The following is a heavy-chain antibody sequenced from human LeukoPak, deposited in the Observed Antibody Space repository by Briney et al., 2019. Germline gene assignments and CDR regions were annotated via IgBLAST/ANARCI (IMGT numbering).Heavy chain of an antibody. V-gene: IGHV3-21*01. Sequence: GGSLRLSCAASGFTVSSNYMSWVRQAPGKGLEWVSSISSRSSYIYYADSVKGRFTISRDNAKNSLYLQMNSLRAEDTGVYYCARGDSFDYWGQGTLVTVSS. J-gene: IGHJ4*02. CDR2: ISSRSSYI. CDR1: GFTVSSNY. CDR3: ARGDSFDY. D-gene: IGHD3/OR15-3a*01.